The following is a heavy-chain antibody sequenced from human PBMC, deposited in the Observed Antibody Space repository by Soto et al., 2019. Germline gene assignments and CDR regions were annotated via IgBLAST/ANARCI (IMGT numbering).Heavy chain of an antibody. CDR2: IYSGGST. D-gene: IGHD6-19*01. CDR3: ARDPRIAVAGYYYYGMDV. V-gene: IGHV3-53*04. J-gene: IGHJ6*02. Sequence: PGGSLRLSCAASGFTVSSNYMSWVRQAPGKGLEWVSVIYSGGSTYYADSVKGRFTISRHNSKNTLYLQMNSLRAEDTAVYYCARDPRIAVAGYYYYGMDVWGQGTTVTVSS. CDR1: GFTVSSNY.